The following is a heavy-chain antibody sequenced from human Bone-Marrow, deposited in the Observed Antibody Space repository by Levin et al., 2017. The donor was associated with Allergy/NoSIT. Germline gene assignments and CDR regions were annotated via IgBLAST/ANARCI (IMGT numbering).Heavy chain of an antibody. D-gene: IGHD3-10*01. CDR2: INYIGST. J-gene: IGHJ3*02. CDR3: ARDRAIYYGSGTYGVGAFGI. CDR1: GGSISSGGYY. Sequence: SETLSLTCTVSGGSISSGGYYWSWIRQHPGEGLEWIGYINYIGSTYYNPSLQSRVSISVDTSENQFSLNLSSVTASDTAVYYCARDRAIYYGSGTYGVGAFGIWGQGTAVTVSS. V-gene: IGHV4-31*03.